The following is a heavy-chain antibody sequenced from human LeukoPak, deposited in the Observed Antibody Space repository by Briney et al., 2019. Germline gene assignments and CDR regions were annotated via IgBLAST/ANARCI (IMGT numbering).Heavy chain of an antibody. Sequence: PGGSLRLSCAASGFTFSSYAMSWVRQAPGKGLEWVSAISGSGGSTYYADSVKGRFTISRVNSKNTLYLQMNSLRTEDTAVYYCAKDPNSSGYWDYWGQGTLVTVSS. CDR3: AKDPNSSGYWDY. V-gene: IGHV3-23*01. CDR2: ISGSGGST. CDR1: GFTFSSYA. J-gene: IGHJ4*02. D-gene: IGHD3-22*01.